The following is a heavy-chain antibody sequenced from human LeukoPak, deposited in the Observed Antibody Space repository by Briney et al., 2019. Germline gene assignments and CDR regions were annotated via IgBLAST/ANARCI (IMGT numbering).Heavy chain of an antibody. CDR1: GGFISNAIYY. Sequence: PSETLSLTCIVSGGFISNAIYYWAWIRQSPGEGLEWIGSIHYSGKTYYYPSLKSRVTMSVDTSKNQFSLKLSSVTAADTAVYYCVRRCGGDCYSKMGLDLWGQGTAVTVSS. CDR2: IHYSGKT. D-gene: IGHD2-21*02. J-gene: IGHJ5*02. CDR3: VRRCGGDCYSKMGLDL. V-gene: IGHV4-39*01.